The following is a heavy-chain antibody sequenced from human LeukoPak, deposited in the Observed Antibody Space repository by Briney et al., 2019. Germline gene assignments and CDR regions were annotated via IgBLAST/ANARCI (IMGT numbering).Heavy chain of an antibody. CDR2: ISGSGGST. J-gene: IGHJ1*01. V-gene: IGHV3-23*01. D-gene: IGHD3-22*01. CDR3: AKGPPLYYYDSSGLIEYFQH. CDR1: GFTFSSYA. Sequence: GGSPRLSCAASGFTFSSYAMSWVRQAPGKGLEWVSAISGSGGSTYYADSVKGRFTISRDNSKNTLYLQMNSLRAEDTAVYYCAKGPPLYYYDSSGLIEYFQHWGQGTLVTVSS.